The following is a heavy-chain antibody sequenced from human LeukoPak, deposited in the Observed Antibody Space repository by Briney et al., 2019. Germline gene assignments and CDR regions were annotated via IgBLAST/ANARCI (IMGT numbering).Heavy chain of an antibody. CDR3: ARLISSWYIDL. Sequence: SSETLSLTCTVSGGSISTYDWSWIRQPPGKGLEWIGYISYSGSTNYNPSLKSRVTISEDTSKNQFSLKLSSVTAADTAVYYCARLISSWYIDLWGRGTLVTVSS. V-gene: IGHV4-59*08. CDR2: ISYSGST. CDR1: GGSISTYD. J-gene: IGHJ2*01.